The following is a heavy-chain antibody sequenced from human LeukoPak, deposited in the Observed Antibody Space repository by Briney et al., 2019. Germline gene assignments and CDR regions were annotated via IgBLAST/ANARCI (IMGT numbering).Heavy chain of an antibody. Sequence: GGSLRLSCAASGLTFRNYAMTWVRQAPGKGLEWVSTISADGASTFYADSVGGRFTISRDNSENTLYLQMDSLRAEDTAVYYCARSIPYGTTWYGRSDYWGQGTLVTVSS. CDR1: GLTFRNYA. CDR3: ARSIPYGTTWYGRSDY. J-gene: IGHJ4*02. CDR2: ISADGAST. V-gene: IGHV3-23*01. D-gene: IGHD6-13*01.